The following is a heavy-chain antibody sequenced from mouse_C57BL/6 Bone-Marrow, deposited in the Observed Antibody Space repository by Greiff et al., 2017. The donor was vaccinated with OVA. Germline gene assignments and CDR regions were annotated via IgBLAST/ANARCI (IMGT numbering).Heavy chain of an antibody. CDR2: IDPSDSYT. D-gene: IGHD2-5*01. CDR3: ARGPYYSNYPAWFAY. V-gene: IGHV1-69*01. CDR1: GYTFTSYW. Sequence: QVQLKQPGAELVMPGASVKLSCKASGYTFTSYWMHWVKQRPGQGLEWIGEIDPSDSYTNYNQKFKGKSTLTVDKSSSTAYVQLSSLTSEDSAVYYCARGPYYSNYPAWFAYWGQGTLVTVSA. J-gene: IGHJ3*01.